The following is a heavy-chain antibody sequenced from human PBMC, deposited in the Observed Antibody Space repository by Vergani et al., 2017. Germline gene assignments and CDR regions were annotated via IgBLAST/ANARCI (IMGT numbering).Heavy chain of an antibody. CDR1: GFTFSSYA. CDR2: ISGSGGST. D-gene: IGHD6-13*01. V-gene: IGHV3-23*01. J-gene: IGHJ6*02. CDR3: AKQYGSPIAAAGRYYYYGMDV. Sequence: EVQLLESGGGLVQPGGSLRLSCAASGFTFSSYAMSWVRQAPGKGLEWVSAISGSGGSTYYADSVKGRFTISRDNSKNTLYLQMNSLRAEDTAVYYCAKQYGSPIAAAGRYYYYGMDVWGQGTTVTVSS.